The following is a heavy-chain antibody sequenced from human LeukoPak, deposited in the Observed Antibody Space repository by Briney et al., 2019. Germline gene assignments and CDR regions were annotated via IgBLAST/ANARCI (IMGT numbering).Heavy chain of an antibody. V-gene: IGHV4-34*01. CDR1: GGSFSGYY. Sequence: PSETLSLTCAVYGGSFSGYYWSWIRQPPGKGLEWIGEINYSGSTNYNPSLKSRVTISVDTSKNQFSLKLSSVTAADTAVYYCARGIIVGAKFDYWGQGTLVTVSS. CDR2: INYSGST. J-gene: IGHJ4*02. D-gene: IGHD1-26*01. CDR3: ARGIIVGAKFDY.